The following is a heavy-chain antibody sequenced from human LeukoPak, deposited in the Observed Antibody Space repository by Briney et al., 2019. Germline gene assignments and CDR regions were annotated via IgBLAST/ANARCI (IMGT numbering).Heavy chain of an antibody. V-gene: IGHV3-30*02. D-gene: IGHD1-14*01. J-gene: IGHJ4*02. CDR3: AKDYNNGFDY. CDR2: IRYDGSTK. Sequence: GGSLRLSCAASGFSFSGYGMHWVRQAPGKGLEWVTFIRYDGSTKSYADSVKGRFTIARDNSKNTLYLHMNSLRAEDTAVYFCAKDYNNGFDYWGQGALVTVSS. CDR1: GFSFSGYG.